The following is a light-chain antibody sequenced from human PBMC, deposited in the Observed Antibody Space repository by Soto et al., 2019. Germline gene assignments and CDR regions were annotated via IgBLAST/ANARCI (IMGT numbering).Light chain of an antibody. CDR3: QQRDDLYT. J-gene: IGKJ2*01. V-gene: IGKV1-9*01. CDR1: QGISSY. Sequence: IQLTQSPSSLSASVGDRVTITCRASQGISSYLAWYQQKPGKAPKLLIYGAFTLQSGVPSRFSGSGSGTDFALTISGLQPEDFAVYFCQQRDDLYTFGQGTKLQIK. CDR2: GAF.